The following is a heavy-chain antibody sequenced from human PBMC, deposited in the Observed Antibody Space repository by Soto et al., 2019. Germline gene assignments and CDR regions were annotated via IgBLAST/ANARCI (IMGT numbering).Heavy chain of an antibody. V-gene: IGHV3-33*01. D-gene: IGHD3-10*01. CDR3: ARDYYGSGSYYTVPWFDP. CDR1: GFTFSSYG. Sequence: PGGSLRLSCAASGFTFSSYGMHWVRQAPGKGLEWVAVIWYDGSNKYYADSVKGRFTISRDNSKNTLYLQMNSLRAEDTAVYYCARDYYGSGSYYTVPWFDPWGQGTLVTVSS. J-gene: IGHJ5*02. CDR2: IWYDGSNK.